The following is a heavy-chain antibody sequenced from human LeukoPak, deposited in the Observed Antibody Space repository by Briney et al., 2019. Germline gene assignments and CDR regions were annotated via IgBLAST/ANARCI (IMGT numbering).Heavy chain of an antibody. V-gene: IGHV3-30*04. J-gene: IGHJ4*02. CDR1: GFTFSSYA. Sequence: GGSLRLSCAASGFTFSSYAMHWVRQAPGKGLEWVAVISYDGSNKYYANSVRGRFTISRDNSKNTLYLQMNSLRAEDTAVYYCARGRRRLGFGYSSSWLFDYWGQGTLVTVSS. CDR3: ARGRRRLGFGYSSSWLFDY. D-gene: IGHD6-13*01. CDR2: ISYDGSNK.